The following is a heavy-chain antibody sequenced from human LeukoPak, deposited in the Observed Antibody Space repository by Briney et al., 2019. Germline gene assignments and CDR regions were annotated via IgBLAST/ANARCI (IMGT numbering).Heavy chain of an antibody. D-gene: IGHD6-13*01. J-gene: IGHJ5*02. Sequence: PSETLSLTCAVYGGSFSGYYWSWIRQPPGKGLEWIGEINHSGSTNYNPSLKGRVTISVDTSKNQFSLKLSSVTAADTAVYYCAILRGYSSYPFDPWGQGTLVTVSS. CDR2: INHSGST. CDR1: GGSFSGYY. CDR3: AILRGYSSYPFDP. V-gene: IGHV4-34*01.